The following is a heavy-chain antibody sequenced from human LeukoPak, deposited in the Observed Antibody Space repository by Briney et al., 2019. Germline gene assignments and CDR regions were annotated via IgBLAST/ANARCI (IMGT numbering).Heavy chain of an antibody. CDR2: INPSGGSR. Sequence: ASVTDSFMATRYTFTNYYMHWVRPAPGQGRAGMGIINPSGGSRSYAQKLQGRVTMTRDTSTSRVYMELSSLRSEDTAVYDCARAAGDPEEDYYYGMDVWGQGTTVTVSS. D-gene: IGHD4-17*01. J-gene: IGHJ6*02. CDR1: RYTFTNYY. V-gene: IGHV1-46*01. CDR3: ARAAGDPEEDYYYGMDV.